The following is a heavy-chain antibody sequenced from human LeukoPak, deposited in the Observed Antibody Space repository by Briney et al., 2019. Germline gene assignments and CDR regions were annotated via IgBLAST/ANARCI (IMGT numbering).Heavy chain of an antibody. D-gene: IGHD3-22*01. CDR1: GGSISSSSYY. CDR2: IYYSGST. CDR3: ARLYYDSSGYYQIYYFDY. V-gene: IGHV4-39*01. Sequence: SETLSLTCTVSGGSISSSSYYWGWLRQPPGTGLEWIGSIYYSGSTYYNPSLKSRVTISVDASKNQFSLNLSSVTAADTAVYYCARLYYDSSGYYQIYYFDYWGQGTLVTVSS. J-gene: IGHJ4*02.